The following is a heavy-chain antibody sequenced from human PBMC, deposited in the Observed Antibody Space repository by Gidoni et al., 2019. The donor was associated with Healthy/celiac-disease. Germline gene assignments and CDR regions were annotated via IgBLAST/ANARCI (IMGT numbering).Heavy chain of an antibody. CDR2: ISYDGSNK. V-gene: IGHV3-30*18. CDR3: AKTPSRFLEWLLYFDY. CDR1: GFTFSSYG. D-gene: IGHD3-3*01. Sequence: QVQLVESGGGVVQPGRSLRLSCAASGFTFSSYGMHWVRQAPGKVLEWVAVISYDGSNKYYADSVKGRFTISRDNSKNTLYLQMNSLRAEDTAVYYCAKTPSRFLEWLLYFDYWGQGTLVTVSS. J-gene: IGHJ4*02.